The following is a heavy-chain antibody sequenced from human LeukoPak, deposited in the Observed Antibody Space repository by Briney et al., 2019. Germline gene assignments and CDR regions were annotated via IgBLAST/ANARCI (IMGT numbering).Heavy chain of an antibody. Sequence: GGSLRLSCAASGFTFSSYSMNWVRQAPGKGLEWVAYISSTSSTIYYADSVKGRFTISRDNAKNSLYLQMNSLRAEDTAVYHCARILRYYYDSSGYYYDYWGQGTLVTVSS. D-gene: IGHD3-22*01. CDR2: ISSTSSTI. V-gene: IGHV3-48*01. J-gene: IGHJ4*02. CDR1: GFTFSSYS. CDR3: ARILRYYYDSSGYYYDY.